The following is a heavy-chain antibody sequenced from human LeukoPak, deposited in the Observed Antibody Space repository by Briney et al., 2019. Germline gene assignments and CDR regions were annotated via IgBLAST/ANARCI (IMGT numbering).Heavy chain of an antibody. CDR3: ARTVAGNNWFDP. D-gene: IGHD6-19*01. CDR1: GYTFTGYY. V-gene: IGHV1-69*13. J-gene: IGHJ5*02. CDR2: IIPIFGTA. Sequence: SVKVSCKASGYTFTGYYMHWVRQAPGQGLEWMGGIIPIFGTANYAQKFQGRVTITADESTSTAYMELSSLRSEDTAVYYCARTVAGNNWFDPWGQGTLVTVSS.